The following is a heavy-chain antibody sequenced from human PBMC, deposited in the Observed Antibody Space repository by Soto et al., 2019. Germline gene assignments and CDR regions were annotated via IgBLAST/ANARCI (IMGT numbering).Heavy chain of an antibody. Sequence: SETLSLTCTVSGDSISAYYWSWIRQPPGKGLEWIAYIYYTGNTYYNPSLKSRVTISMDTSKNQFSLKLSSVTAADTAVYYCARYYYDSSGYYYGWFDPWGQGTLVTVSS. CDR1: GDSISAYY. CDR2: IYYTGNT. D-gene: IGHD3-22*01. J-gene: IGHJ5*02. CDR3: ARYYYDSSGYYYGWFDP. V-gene: IGHV4-59*01.